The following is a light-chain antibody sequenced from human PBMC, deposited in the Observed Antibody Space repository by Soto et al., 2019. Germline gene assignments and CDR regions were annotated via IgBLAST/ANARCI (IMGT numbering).Light chain of an antibody. Sequence: EMVLTQSPATLSLSPGERATLSCRASQSVSSYLAWYQQKPGQAPRLLIYDASNRAPGIPARFSGSGSGTDFTLTISSLEPEDFAVYYCQQRSNWPPLTFGGGTKVDIK. V-gene: IGKV3-11*01. CDR2: DAS. J-gene: IGKJ4*01. CDR1: QSVSSY. CDR3: QQRSNWPPLT.